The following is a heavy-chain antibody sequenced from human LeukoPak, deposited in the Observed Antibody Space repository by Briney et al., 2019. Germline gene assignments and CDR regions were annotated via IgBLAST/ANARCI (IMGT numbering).Heavy chain of an antibody. CDR1: GGSISSYY. CDR3: ASYSSSRYPSYYYMDV. Sequence: SETLCLTCPVSGGSISSYYWSWIRQPPGKGLEWIGYIYYSGSTNYNPSLKSRVTISVDTSKNQFSLKLSSVTAADSAVYYCASYSSSRYPSYYYMDVWGKGTTVTVSS. J-gene: IGHJ6*03. V-gene: IGHV4-59*01. CDR2: IYYSGST. D-gene: IGHD6-13*01.